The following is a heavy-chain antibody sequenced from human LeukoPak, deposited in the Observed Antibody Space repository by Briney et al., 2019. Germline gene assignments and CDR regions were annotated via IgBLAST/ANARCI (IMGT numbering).Heavy chain of an antibody. CDR3: ARVTGTTGYHLDY. J-gene: IGHJ4*02. V-gene: IGHV1-69*05. CDR2: IIPIFGTA. D-gene: IGHD1-7*01. CDR1: GGTFSSYA. Sequence: ASVKVSCKASGGTFSSYAISWVRQAPGQGLEWMGGIIPIFGTANYAQKFQGRVTITTDESTSTAYMELSSLRSEDTAVYYCARVTGTTGYHLDYWGQGNLVTVSS.